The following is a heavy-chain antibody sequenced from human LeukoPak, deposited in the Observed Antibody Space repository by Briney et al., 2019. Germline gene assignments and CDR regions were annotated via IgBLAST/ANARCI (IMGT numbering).Heavy chain of an antibody. J-gene: IGHJ4*02. D-gene: IGHD5/OR15-5a*01. CDR2: ISSSSSYT. CDR1: GFTFSDYY. CDR3: ARAVSVSSYYFDC. V-gene: IGHV3-11*05. Sequence: GGSLRLSCAASGFTFSDYYMSWIRQAPGKGLEWVSYISSSSSYTNYADSVKGRFTISRDNAKNSLYLQMNSLRAEDTAVYYCARAVSVSSYYFDCWGQGTLVTVSS.